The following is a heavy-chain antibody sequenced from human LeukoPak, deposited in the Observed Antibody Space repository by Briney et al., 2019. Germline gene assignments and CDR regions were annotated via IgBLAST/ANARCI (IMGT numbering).Heavy chain of an antibody. CDR3: ARSNSYAFDY. D-gene: IGHD3-16*01. J-gene: IGHJ4*02. CDR2: IRFDGGVK. V-gene: IGHV3-30*02. Sequence: GGSLRLSCAASGSTFSNSGMHWVRQAPGTGLEWVAFIRFDGGVKYYTDSVKGRFTISRDNSKNTLYLQMNSLRTEDTAVYYCARSNSYAFDYWGQGTLVTVSS. CDR1: GSTFSNSG.